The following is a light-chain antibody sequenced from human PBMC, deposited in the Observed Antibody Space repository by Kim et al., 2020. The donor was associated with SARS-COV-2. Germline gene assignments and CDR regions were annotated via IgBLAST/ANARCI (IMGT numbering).Light chain of an antibody. Sequence: SYELTQPPSVSVSPGQTASITCSGDKLGDKYACWYQQKPGQSPVLVIYQDSKRPSGIPERFSGSNSGNTATLTISGTQAMDEADYYCQAWDSSTAWLGTG. CDR3: QAWDSSTAW. J-gene: IGLJ1*01. V-gene: IGLV3-1*01. CDR1: KLGDKY. CDR2: QDS.